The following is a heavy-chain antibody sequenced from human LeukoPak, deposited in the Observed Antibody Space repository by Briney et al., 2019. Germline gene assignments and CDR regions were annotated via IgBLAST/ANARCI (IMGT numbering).Heavy chain of an antibody. CDR2: IYYSGST. V-gene: IGHV4-59*01. CDR1: GGSISSYY. CDR3: AREGTEVGTTDAFDI. D-gene: IGHD1-7*01. Sequence: PSETLSLTCTVSGGSISSYYWSWIRQPPGKGLEWIGYIYYSGSTNYNPSLKSRVTISVDTSKNQFSLKLSSVTAADTAVYYCAREGTEVGTTDAFDIWGQGTMVTVSS. J-gene: IGHJ3*02.